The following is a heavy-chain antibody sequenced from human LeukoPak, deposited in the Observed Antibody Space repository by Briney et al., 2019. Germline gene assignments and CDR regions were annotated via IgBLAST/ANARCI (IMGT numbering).Heavy chain of an antibody. CDR3: ARNGPTFGETVY. J-gene: IGHJ4*02. CDR2: INHSGST. D-gene: IGHD3-10*01. CDR1: GESLSGYY. V-gene: IGHV4-34*01. Sequence: SETLSLTCAVYGESLSGYYWSWIRQPPGKGLEWIGEINHSGSTNYNPSLKSRVTISVDTSKNQFSLKLSSVTAADTAVYYCARNGPTFGETVYWGQGTPVTVSS.